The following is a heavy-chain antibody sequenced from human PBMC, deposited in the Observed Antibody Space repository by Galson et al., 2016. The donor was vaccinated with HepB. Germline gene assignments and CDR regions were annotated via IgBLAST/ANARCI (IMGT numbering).Heavy chain of an antibody. Sequence: SLRLSCAASGFTSWVRQAPGKGLQWVSTISGSGDNTYYGDSVKGRFAVSRDNSKNTLSLQLSSLGAEDTAVYYCVRSNFADYWGQGVLVTVTS. CDR3: VRSNFADY. D-gene: IGHD4-11*01. CDR2: ISGSGDNT. V-gene: IGHV3-23*01. CDR1: GFTS. J-gene: IGHJ4*02.